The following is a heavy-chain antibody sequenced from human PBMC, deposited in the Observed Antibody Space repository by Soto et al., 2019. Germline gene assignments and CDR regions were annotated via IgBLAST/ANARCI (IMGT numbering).Heavy chain of an antibody. CDR1: GGSISGGDYH. Sequence: QVQLQESGPGLVKPSQTLSLTCSVSGGSISGGDYHWSWIRQAPGKALEWIGSIDYSGTASYNPSLEPRVITSVDASKNQSALKVRCVTAADAAVSYCARAERSKILLFGTVTRRAYYDVMDVWGQGTKVTVSS. CDR3: ARAERSKILLFGTVTRRAYYDVMDV. V-gene: IGHV4-30-4*01. CDR2: IDYSGTA. D-gene: IGHD3-3*01. J-gene: IGHJ6*02.